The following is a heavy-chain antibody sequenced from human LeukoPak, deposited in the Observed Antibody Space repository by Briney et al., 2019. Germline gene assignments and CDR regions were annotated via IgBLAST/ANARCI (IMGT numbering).Heavy chain of an antibody. J-gene: IGHJ3*02. Sequence: ASVKVSCRASGYIFTSYGISWVRQAPGQGLEWMGWISGYNGDTKYAQKSQGRVTMTTDTSTSTAYMELRSLRSDDTAVYFCARDPGFVVDGFDIWGQGTMVTVSS. D-gene: IGHD2-21*01. CDR2: ISGYNGDT. CDR1: GYIFTSYG. V-gene: IGHV1-18*01. CDR3: ARDPGFVVDGFDI.